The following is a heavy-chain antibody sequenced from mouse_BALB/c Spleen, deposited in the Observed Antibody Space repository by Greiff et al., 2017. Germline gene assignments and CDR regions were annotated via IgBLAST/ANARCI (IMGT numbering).Heavy chain of an antibody. CDR2: ISSGSSTI. CDR3: ARGGGDRDY. CDR1: GFTFSSFG. Sequence: DVKLVESGGGLVQPGGSRKLSCAASGFTFSSFGMHWVRQAPEKGLEWVAYISSGSSTIYYADTVKGRFTISRDNPKNTLFLQMTSLRSEDTAMYYCARGGGDRDYWGQGTTLTVSS. J-gene: IGHJ2*01. V-gene: IGHV5-17*02. D-gene: IGHD3-3*01.